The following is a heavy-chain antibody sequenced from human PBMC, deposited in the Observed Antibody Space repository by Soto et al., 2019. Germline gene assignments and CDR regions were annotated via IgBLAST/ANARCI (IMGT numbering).Heavy chain of an antibody. V-gene: IGHV3-21*01. D-gene: IGHD3-10*01. J-gene: IGHJ4*02. CDR2: ITTSSNYI. Sequence: GGSLRLSCAASGFTFSSYTMNWVRKTPEKGLEWVSSITTSSNYIHYAESVKGRFTISRDNAKNSLYLQMQTLRAEDTAVYFCARGYFDYWGQGALVTVSS. CDR1: GFTFSSYT. CDR3: ARGYFDY.